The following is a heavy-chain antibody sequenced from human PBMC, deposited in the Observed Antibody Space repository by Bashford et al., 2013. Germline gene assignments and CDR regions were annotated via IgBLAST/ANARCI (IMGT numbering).Heavy chain of an antibody. CDR1: GGTFSTYA. CDR3: ARAEQYYDTSGYYYPLRY. Sequence: SVKVSCKTSGGTFSTYAITWVRQAPGLGLEWMGAIIPIFDTTNYPQKFQGRVTITADESTSTVYMELSSLKSEDTAVYFCARAEQYYDTSGYYYPLRYWGQGTLVTVSS. CDR2: IIPIFDTT. J-gene: IGHJ4*02. D-gene: IGHD3-22*01. V-gene: IGHV1-69*13.